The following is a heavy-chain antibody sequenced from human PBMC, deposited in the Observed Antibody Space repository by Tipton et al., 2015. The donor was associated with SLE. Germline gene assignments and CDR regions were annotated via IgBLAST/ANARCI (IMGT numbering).Heavy chain of an antibody. J-gene: IGHJ5*02. CDR2: IYYSGST. Sequence: TLSLTCTVSGGSISSGDYYWSWIRQPPGKGLEWIGYIYYSGSTYYNPSLKSRVTISVDTSKNQFSLKLSSVTAADTAVYYCARDLRVITIFGVVKGWFDPWGQGTLVTVSS. D-gene: IGHD3-3*01. CDR3: ARDLRVITIFGVVKGWFDP. V-gene: IGHV4-30-4*01. CDR1: GGSISSGDYY.